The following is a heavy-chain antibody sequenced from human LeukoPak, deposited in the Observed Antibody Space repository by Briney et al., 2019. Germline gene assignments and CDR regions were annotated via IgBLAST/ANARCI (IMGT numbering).Heavy chain of an antibody. V-gene: IGHV4-59*01. CDR2: IYYSGST. D-gene: IGHD6-19*01. CDR1: GGSISSYY. J-gene: IGHJ5*02. Sequence: SETLSLTCTVSGGSISSYYWSWIRHPPGKGLEWIGYIYYSGSTNYNPSLNSRVTISVDTSKNQFSLQLSPVTAADTAVYYCARAKWTGRSSGWYWFDPWGQGTLVTVSS. CDR3: ARAKWTGRSSGWYWFDP.